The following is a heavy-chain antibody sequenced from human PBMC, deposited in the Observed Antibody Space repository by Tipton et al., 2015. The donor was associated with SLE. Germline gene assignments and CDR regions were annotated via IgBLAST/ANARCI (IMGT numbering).Heavy chain of an antibody. D-gene: IGHD3-16*02. V-gene: IGHV4-34*01. CDR1: GGSFSVYY. CDR3: ARTQYTFGGVIAPFDY. J-gene: IGHJ4*02. CDR2: INHSGST. Sequence: TLSLTCAVYGGSFSVYYWTWIRQPPGKGLEWIGEINHSGSTNYNPSLKSRVTISVDTSKNQFSLKLSSVTAADTAVYYCARTQYTFGGVIAPFDYWGQGTLVTVSS.